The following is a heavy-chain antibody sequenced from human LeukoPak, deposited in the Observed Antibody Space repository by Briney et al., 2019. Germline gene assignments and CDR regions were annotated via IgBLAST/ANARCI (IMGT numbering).Heavy chain of an antibody. CDR3: AINPSGGTVPFDV. V-gene: IGHV5-51*01. CDR2: IFPGDSDT. CDR1: GYSFTSYW. D-gene: IGHD2-15*01. Sequence: GESRKISCKGSGYSFTSYWIGWVRQMPGKGLEWMGIIFPGDSDTKYSPSFQGQVTISVDKSISTAYLQWSRLKASDTAMYYCAINPSGGTVPFDVWGQGTLVIVSS. J-gene: IGHJ4*02.